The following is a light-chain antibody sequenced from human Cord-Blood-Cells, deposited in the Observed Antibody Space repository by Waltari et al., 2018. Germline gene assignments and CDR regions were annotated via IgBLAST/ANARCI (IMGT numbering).Light chain of an antibody. CDR1: SSDVGSYNL. CDR2: EGS. V-gene: IGLV2-23*01. Sequence: QSALTQPASVSGSPGQSITISCTGTSSDVGSYNLVSWYQQHPGKAPKLMIYEGSKRPSVVSNRLSGSMSGDRASLTISVLQAEYEADYYCCSYAGSSTYVFGTGTKVTVL. J-gene: IGLJ1*01. CDR3: CSYAGSSTYV.